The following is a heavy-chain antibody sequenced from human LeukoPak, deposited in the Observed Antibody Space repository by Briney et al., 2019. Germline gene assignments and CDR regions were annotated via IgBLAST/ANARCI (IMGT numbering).Heavy chain of an antibody. Sequence: GGSLRLSCAVSGFTVSRYHMSWARQAPGKGLEWVSILYSGGSTYYADSVKGRFTISRDNSKNTLYLQMNSLRAEDTAVYYCAKRPVEHDAFDIWGQGTMVTVSS. J-gene: IGHJ3*02. CDR3: AKRPVEHDAFDI. V-gene: IGHV3-66*04. CDR2: LYSGGST. D-gene: IGHD5-24*01. CDR1: GFTVSRYH.